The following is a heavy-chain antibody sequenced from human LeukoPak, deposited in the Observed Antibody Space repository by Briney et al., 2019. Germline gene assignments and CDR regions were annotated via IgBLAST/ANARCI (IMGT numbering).Heavy chain of an antibody. V-gene: IGHV3-23*01. CDR2: MSGSGGST. CDR1: GFTFSSYV. CDR3: AKDRHFEGSGSSTWEWDV. D-gene: IGHD3-10*01. Sequence: GGTLRLSCAASGFTFSSYVMSWVRQAPGKGLEWGSAMSGSGGSTYYAVSVKVRFTISRDKSKNTLSLQMNILRAEDTAVYYCAKDRHFEGSGSSTWEWDVWGKGTTVTISS. J-gene: IGHJ6*04.